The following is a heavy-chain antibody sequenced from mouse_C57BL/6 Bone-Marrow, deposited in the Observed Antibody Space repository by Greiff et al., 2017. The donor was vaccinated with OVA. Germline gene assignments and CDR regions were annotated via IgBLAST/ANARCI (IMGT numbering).Heavy chain of an antibody. Sequence: QVQLQQPGAELVRPGSSVKLSCKASGYTFTSYWMHWVKQRPIQGLEWIGNIDPSDSETHYNQKFKDKATLTVEKSSSTAYMQLSSLTSEDSAVYYCARRRDYYGSSFYYAMDYWGQGTSVTVSS. CDR1: GYTFTSYW. D-gene: IGHD1-1*01. CDR3: ARRRDYYGSSFYYAMDY. CDR2: IDPSDSET. J-gene: IGHJ4*01. V-gene: IGHV1-52*01.